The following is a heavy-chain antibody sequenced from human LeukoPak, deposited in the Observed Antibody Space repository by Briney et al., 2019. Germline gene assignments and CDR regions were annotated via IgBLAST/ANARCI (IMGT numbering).Heavy chain of an antibody. CDR3: AFSGYSYGYSFDY. V-gene: IGHV1-69*05. CDR1: GGTFSSYA. Sequence: ASVKVSCKASGGTFSSYAISWVRQAPGQGLEWMGGIIPIFGTANYAQKFQGRVTITTDESTSTAYMELSSLRSEDTAVYYCAFSGYSYGYSFDYWGQGTLVTVSS. J-gene: IGHJ4*02. D-gene: IGHD5-18*01. CDR2: IIPIFGTA.